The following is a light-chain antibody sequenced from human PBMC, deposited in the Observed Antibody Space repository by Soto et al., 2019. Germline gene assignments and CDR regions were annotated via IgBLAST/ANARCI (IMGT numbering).Light chain of an antibody. V-gene: IGKV1-5*01. CDR2: DAS. CDR1: QSISSW. CDR3: QQYHSYYPWA. Sequence: DIQMTQSHSTLSASVGDRVTITCRASQSISSWVAWYQQKPGKAPKLLIYDASSLESGVPSRFSGSGSGTDFSLTISSLQPDDFATYYCQQYHSYYPWAFGQGTKVDIK. J-gene: IGKJ1*01.